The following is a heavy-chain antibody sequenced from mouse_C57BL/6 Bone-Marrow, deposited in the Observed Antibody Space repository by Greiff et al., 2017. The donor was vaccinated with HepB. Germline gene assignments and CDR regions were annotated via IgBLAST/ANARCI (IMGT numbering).Heavy chain of an antibody. Sequence: EVNLVESGGGLVQSGRSLRLSCATSGFTFSDFYMEWVRQAPGKGLEWIAASRNKANDYTTEYSASVKGRFIVSRDTSQSILYLQMNALRAEDTAIYYCARDDYYGSSYGYWYFDVWGTGTTVTVSS. J-gene: IGHJ1*03. D-gene: IGHD1-1*01. V-gene: IGHV7-1*01. CDR2: SRNKANDYTT. CDR3: ARDDYYGSSYGYWYFDV. CDR1: GFTFSDFY.